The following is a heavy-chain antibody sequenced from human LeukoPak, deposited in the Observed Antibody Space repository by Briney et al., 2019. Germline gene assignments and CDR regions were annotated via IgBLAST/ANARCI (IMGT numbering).Heavy chain of an antibody. CDR2: INPSGGST. Sequence: GASVKVSCKASGYIFTNYYMHWVRQAPGQGLEWMGIINPSGGSTTYAQKFQGRVTMTRDTSTSTVYMELSSLRSEDTAVYYCARDHGSAYYRAPRHWGQGTLDTVSS. J-gene: IGHJ4*02. V-gene: IGHV1-46*01. CDR3: ARDHGSAYYRAPRH. D-gene: IGHD3-10*01. CDR1: GYIFTNYY.